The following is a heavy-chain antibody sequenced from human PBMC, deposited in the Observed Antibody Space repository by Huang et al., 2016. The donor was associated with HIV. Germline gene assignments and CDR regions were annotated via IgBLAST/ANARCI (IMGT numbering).Heavy chain of an antibody. Sequence: QLQLQESGPGQVKPSETLSLTCTVSGDFISSTTYYWGWIRQSPGKGLEWGGSVYQSGSTNYNPSLKSRVTLSVDTSRNQFSLRLNSVTAADTAVYYCASQHIGAAATWFWGRGTQVAVSS. J-gene: IGHJ4*02. CDR3: ASQHIGAAATWF. V-gene: IGHV4-39*01. CDR1: GDFISSTTYY. D-gene: IGHD6-13*01. CDR2: VYQSGST.